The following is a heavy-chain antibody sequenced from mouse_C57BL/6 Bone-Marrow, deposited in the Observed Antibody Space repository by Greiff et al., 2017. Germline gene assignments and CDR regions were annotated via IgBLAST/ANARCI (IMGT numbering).Heavy chain of an antibody. V-gene: IGHV1-63*01. CDR2: IYPGGGYT. Sequence: QVQLQQSGAELVRPGTSVKMSCKASGYTFTNYWIGWAKQRPGHGLEWIGDIYPGGGYTNYNEKFKGKATLTANKSSSTAYMQFSSLTSEDSAIYYCARYWPYYFDYWGQGTTLTVSS. D-gene: IGHD4-1*01. J-gene: IGHJ2*01. CDR1: GYTFTNYW. CDR3: ARYWPYYFDY.